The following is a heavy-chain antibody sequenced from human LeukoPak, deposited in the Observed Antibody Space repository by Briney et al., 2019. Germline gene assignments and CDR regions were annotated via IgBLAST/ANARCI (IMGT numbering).Heavy chain of an antibody. J-gene: IGHJ6*03. Sequence: GGSLRLSCEASGFRLTKYAMHWVRQAPGRGPEWVAGISFGGKKEFYADSVKGRFTISRYSSKNALFLQMNSLQAADTAIYYYARASMATINYYYFDMDAWGKGTTVTVSS. V-gene: IGHV3-30*04. D-gene: IGHD5-24*01. CDR3: ARASMATINYYYFDMDA. CDR2: ISFGGKKE. CDR1: GFRLTKYA.